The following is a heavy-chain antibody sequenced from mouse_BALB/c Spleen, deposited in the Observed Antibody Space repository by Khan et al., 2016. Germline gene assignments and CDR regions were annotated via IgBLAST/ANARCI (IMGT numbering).Heavy chain of an antibody. V-gene: IGHV4-1*02. CDR1: GFDFSRYW. D-gene: IGHD1-1*01. CDR3: ARLGYYGYFDY. Sequence: EVQLQESGGGLVQPGGSLKLSCAASGFDFSRYWMSWVRQAPGKGLEWIGEINPDSSTINYTPSLKDKFIISRDNAKNTLYLQMSKVRSEDTARYYCARLGYYGYFDYWGQGTTLTVSS. J-gene: IGHJ2*01. CDR2: INPDSSTI.